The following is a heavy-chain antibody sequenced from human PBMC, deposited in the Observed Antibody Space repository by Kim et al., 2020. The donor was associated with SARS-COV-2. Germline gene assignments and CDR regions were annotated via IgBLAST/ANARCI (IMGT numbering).Heavy chain of an antibody. V-gene: IGHV3-23*01. D-gene: IGHD3-22*01. CDR1: GFTFSSYA. CDR3: AKDQSGYYDSSGYSYYFDY. CDR2: ISGSGGST. Sequence: GGSLRLSCAASGFTFSSYAMSWVRQAPGKGLEWVSAISGSGGSTYYADSVKGRFTISRDNSKNTLYLQMNSLRAEDTAVYYCAKDQSGYYDSSGYSYYFDYWGQGTLVTVSS. J-gene: IGHJ4*02.